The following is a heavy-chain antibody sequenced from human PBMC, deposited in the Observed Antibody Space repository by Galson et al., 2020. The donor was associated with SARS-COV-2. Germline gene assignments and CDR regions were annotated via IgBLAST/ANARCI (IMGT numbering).Heavy chain of an antibody. V-gene: IGHV4-30-4*01. D-gene: IGHD3-22*01. CDR1: GGPISSGDYY. J-gene: IGHJ3*02. CDR3: ARSTYYYDSSGYQYDAFDI. CDR2: INYSGNT. Sequence: ETSETLSLTCTVSGGPISSGDYYWSWIRQPPGKGLEWIGYINYSGNTYYNPSLTSRLTISVDTSKNQFSLKRSSVTAADTAVYYCARSTYYYDSSGYQYDAFDIWGQGTMVTVSS.